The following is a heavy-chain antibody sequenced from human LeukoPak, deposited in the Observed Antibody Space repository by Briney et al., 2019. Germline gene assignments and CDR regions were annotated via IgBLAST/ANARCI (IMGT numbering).Heavy chain of an antibody. CDR2: ISYDGSNK. CDR3: ARAMTELLFSPSDY. Sequence: GGSLRLSCAASGFTFSSYAMHWVRQAPGKGLEWVAVISYDGSNKYYADSVKGRFTISRDNSKNTLYLQMNSLRAEDTAVYYCARAMTELLFSPSDYWGQGTLVTVSS. D-gene: IGHD1-26*01. V-gene: IGHV3-30*01. CDR1: GFTFSSYA. J-gene: IGHJ4*02.